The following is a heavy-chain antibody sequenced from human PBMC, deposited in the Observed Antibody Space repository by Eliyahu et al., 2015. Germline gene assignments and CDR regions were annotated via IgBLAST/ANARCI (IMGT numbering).Heavy chain of an antibody. Sequence: EVQLVESGGGLVQPGGSLRLSCAASGFTFSTYWMHWVRQVPGKGLVWVSYISGDGTSTTYADSVKGRFTISRDNAKNTLYLQMNSLRAEDTAVYYCGRDTLGYWGQGTLVTVSS. CDR2: ISGDGTST. CDR1: GFTFSTYW. CDR3: GRDTLGY. J-gene: IGHJ4*02. V-gene: IGHV3-74*01.